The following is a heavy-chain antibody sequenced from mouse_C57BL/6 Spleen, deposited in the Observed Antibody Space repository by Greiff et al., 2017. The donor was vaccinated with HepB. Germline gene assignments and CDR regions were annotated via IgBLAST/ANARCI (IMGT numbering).Heavy chain of an antibody. V-gene: IGHV1-55*01. CDR3: AREGDGDYYYGSSYWCAY. CDR2: IYPGSGST. Sequence: QVQLQQPGAELVKPGASVKMSCKASGYTFTSYWITWVKQRPGQGLEWIGDIYPGSGSTNYTEKFKSKATLTVDTSSSAAYMQLSSLTSEDSAGYYCAREGDGDYYYGSSYWCAYWGEGTLVTVSA. CDR1: GYTFTSYW. J-gene: IGHJ3*01. D-gene: IGHD1-1*01.